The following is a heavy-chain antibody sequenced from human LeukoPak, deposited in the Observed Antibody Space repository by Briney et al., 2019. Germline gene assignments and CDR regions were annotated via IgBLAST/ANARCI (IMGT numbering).Heavy chain of an antibody. D-gene: IGHD6-6*01. CDR2: ISSSGSTI. Sequence: TGGSLRLSCAASGFTFSDYYMSWIRQAPGKGLEWVSYISSSGSTIYYADSVKGRFTISRDNSKNTLYLQMNSLRAEDTAVYYCARDNSSSTMGIFDYWGQGTLVTVSS. CDR1: GFTFSDYY. CDR3: ARDNSSSTMGIFDY. V-gene: IGHV3-11*04. J-gene: IGHJ4*02.